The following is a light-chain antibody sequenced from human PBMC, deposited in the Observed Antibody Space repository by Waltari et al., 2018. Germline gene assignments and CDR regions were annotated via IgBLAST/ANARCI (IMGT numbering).Light chain of an antibody. Sequence: VMTQFPATLSLSPGESATLFCRASQSITRNLAWYQQKPGQAPRLLMYGASIRTRSIPARVSGSGSGTEVTLTISSLQSEDIAVYYCHQYNNWPGTFGQGTKLEIK. J-gene: IGKJ2*02. V-gene: IGKV3-15*01. CDR1: QSITRN. CDR2: GAS. CDR3: HQYNNWPGT.